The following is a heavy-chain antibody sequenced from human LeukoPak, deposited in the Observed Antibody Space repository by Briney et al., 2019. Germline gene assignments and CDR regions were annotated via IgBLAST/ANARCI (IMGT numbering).Heavy chain of an antibody. Sequence: GGSLRLSCAASGFTFSSYAMHWVRQAPGKGLEWVAVISYDGSNKYYADSVKGRFTISRDNSKNTLYLQMNSLRAEDTAVYYSARDIPGIAVAGTGVLDYWGQGTLVTVSS. J-gene: IGHJ4*02. V-gene: IGHV3-30*04. CDR3: ARDIPGIAVAGTGVLDY. D-gene: IGHD6-19*01. CDR2: ISYDGSNK. CDR1: GFTFSSYA.